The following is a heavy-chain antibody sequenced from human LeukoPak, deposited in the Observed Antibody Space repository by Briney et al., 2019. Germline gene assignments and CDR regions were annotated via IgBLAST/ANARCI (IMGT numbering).Heavy chain of an antibody. CDR2: IKQDGSEK. D-gene: IGHD6-13*01. V-gene: IGHV3-7*02. J-gene: IGHJ4*02. Sequence: GGSLRLSCAASGFTFTTFWMSWVRQAPGKGLEWVANIKQDGSEKYYVDSVKGRFTISRDNAKNTVYLQMNSLRAEDTAMYYCASGSAGNDYWGQGTLVTVSS. CDR1: GFTFTTFW. CDR3: ASGSAGNDY.